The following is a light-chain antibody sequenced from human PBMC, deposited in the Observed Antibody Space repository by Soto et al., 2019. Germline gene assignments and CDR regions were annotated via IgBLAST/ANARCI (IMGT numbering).Light chain of an antibody. V-gene: IGKV1-5*01. CDR3: QQYNSYST. Sequence: DIQMTQPRSTLSASVGDRATTTCRASQSISSWLAWYQQKPGKAPKLLIYDASSLESGVPSRFSGSGSGTEFTLTISSLQPDDFATYYCQQYNSYSTFGQGTKVDI. J-gene: IGKJ1*01. CDR2: DAS. CDR1: QSISSW.